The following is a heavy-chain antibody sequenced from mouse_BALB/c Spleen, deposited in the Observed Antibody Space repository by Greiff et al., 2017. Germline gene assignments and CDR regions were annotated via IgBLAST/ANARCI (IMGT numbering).Heavy chain of an antibody. Sequence: EVQGVESGGGLVKLGGSLKLSCAASGFTFSSYYMSWVRQTPEKRLELVAAINSNGGSTYYPDTVKGRFTISRDNAKNTLYLQMSSLKSEDTAMYYCARKADQRFYLDYWGQGTTLTVSS. CDR3: ARKADQRFYLDY. J-gene: IGHJ2*01. D-gene: IGHD1-1*01. CDR1: GFTFSSYY. V-gene: IGHV5-6-2*01. CDR2: INSNGGST.